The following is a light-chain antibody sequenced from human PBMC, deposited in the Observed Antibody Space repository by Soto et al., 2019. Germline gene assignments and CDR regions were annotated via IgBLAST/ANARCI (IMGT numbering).Light chain of an antibody. J-gene: IGKJ5*01. V-gene: IGKV4-1*01. CDR3: QQYYDSPLT. CDR2: WAS. CDR1: QSVLYSSNNKNY. Sequence: IVMTQSPESLAVSLGERATINCKSSQSVLYSSNNKNYLNWYQQKPGQPPKLLIYWASIRESGVPDRFSGSGSGTDFTLTISSVQAEDVAVYYCQQYYDSPLTFGQGTLLEIK.